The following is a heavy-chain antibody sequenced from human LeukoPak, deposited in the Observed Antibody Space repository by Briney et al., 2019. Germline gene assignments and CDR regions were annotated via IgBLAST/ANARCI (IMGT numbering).Heavy chain of an antibody. CDR1: GFTFSNYA. V-gene: IGHV3-23*01. D-gene: IGHD4-23*01. CDR2: ISGTGGST. J-gene: IGHJ4*02. CDR3: AKDQYGGNPQYYFDY. Sequence: GGSLRLSCAASGFTFSNYAMSWVRQAPGKGLEWVSAISGTGGSTYYADSVKGRFTISRDNSKNTLYLQMNSLRAEDTAVYYCAKDQYGGNPQYYFDYWGQGTLVTVSS.